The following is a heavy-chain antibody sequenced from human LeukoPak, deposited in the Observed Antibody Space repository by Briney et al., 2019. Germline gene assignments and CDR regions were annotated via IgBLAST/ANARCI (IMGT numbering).Heavy chain of an antibody. Sequence: GASVTVSCKASGYTFTSYDINWVRQATGQGLEWMGWMNPNSGNTGYAQKFQGRVTMTRNTSISTAYMELSSLRSEDTAVYYCARVPAWGSSIVSYYYYYMDVWGKGTTVTVSS. CDR2: MNPNSGNT. CDR1: GYTFTSYD. D-gene: IGHD6-6*01. J-gene: IGHJ6*03. CDR3: ARVPAWGSSIVSYYYYYMDV. V-gene: IGHV1-8*01.